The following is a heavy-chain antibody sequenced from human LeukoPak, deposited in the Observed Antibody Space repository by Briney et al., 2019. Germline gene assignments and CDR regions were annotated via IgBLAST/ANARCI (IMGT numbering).Heavy chain of an antibody. V-gene: IGHV4-39*01. CDR2: MYYSGST. CDR1: GGSISSSSYY. Sequence: SETLSLTCTVSGGSISSSSYYWGWIRQPPGKGLEWIGSMYYSGSTYYNPSLKSRVTISVDTSKNQFSLKLSSVTAADTAVYYCARPNSSGWAPDAFDIWGQGTMVTVSS. D-gene: IGHD6-19*01. CDR3: ARPNSSGWAPDAFDI. J-gene: IGHJ3*02.